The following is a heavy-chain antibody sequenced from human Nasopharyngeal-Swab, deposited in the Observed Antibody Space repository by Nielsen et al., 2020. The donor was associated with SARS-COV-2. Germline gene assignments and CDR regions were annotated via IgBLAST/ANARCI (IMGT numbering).Heavy chain of an antibody. CDR3: ARADRGGSFFSQYYYYMDV. CDR1: GFTFSSYA. D-gene: IGHD1-26*01. CDR2: ISNDGRDK. J-gene: IGHJ6*03. Sequence: GESLKISCATSGFTFSSYAMHWVRQAPGKGLEWVAVISNDGRDKFYADSVKGRFSISRDTSRSAVYLQMNSLRAEDTTLYYCARADRGGSFFSQYYYYMDVWGTGTTVTVSS. V-gene: IGHV3-30*03.